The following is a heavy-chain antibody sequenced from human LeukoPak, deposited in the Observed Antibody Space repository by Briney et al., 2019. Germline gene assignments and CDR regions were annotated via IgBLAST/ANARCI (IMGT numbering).Heavy chain of an antibody. CDR2: ISAYNGNT. D-gene: IGHD3-22*01. J-gene: IGHJ3*02. CDR3: ARDRFPLPGPLYDSSGYHKWHDAFDI. V-gene: IGHV1-18*01. CDR1: GYTFTSYG. Sequence: ASVKVSCKASGYTFTSYGISWVRQAPGQGLEWMGWISAYNGNTSYAQKLQGRVTMTTDTSTSTAYMELRSLRSDDTAVYYCARDRFPLPGPLYDSSGYHKWHDAFDIWGQGTMVTVSS.